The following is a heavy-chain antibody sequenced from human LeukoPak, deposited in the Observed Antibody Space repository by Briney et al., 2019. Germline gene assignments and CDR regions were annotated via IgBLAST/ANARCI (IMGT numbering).Heavy chain of an antibody. CDR1: GYPFTGYY. CDR3: ARSPLWFGELFYGFDP. CDR2: INPNSGGT. D-gene: IGHD3-10*01. J-gene: IGHJ5*02. V-gene: IGHV1-2*02. Sequence: GASVKVSCKASGYPFTGYYMHWVRQAPGQGIEWMGWINPNSGGTNYAQKFQGRVTMTRDTSISTAYMELSRLRSDDTAVYYCARSPLWFGELFYGFDPWGQGTLVTVSS.